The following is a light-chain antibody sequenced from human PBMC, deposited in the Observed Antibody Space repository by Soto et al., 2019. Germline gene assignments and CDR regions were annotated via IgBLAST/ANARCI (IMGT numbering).Light chain of an antibody. CDR1: QTISTY. Sequence: DIQMTQSPSSLSASVGDRVTITCRASQTISTYLNWYQQNPGQAPKILIYAASSLQSGVPSRFSGSGSGTDFTLTISSLQPEDFATYYCQQSSNIPYTFGQGTKLEIK. CDR2: AAS. CDR3: QQSSNIPYT. V-gene: IGKV1-39*01. J-gene: IGKJ2*01.